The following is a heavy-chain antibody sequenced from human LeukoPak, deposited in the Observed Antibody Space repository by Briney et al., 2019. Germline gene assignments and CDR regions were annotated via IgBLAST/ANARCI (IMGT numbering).Heavy chain of an antibody. CDR2: IYHSGST. J-gene: IGHJ5*02. V-gene: IGHV4-38-2*02. CDR3: ARGPPEYCSGGSCYSGRNWIDP. CDR1: GGSISSGYY. D-gene: IGHD2-15*01. Sequence: MSSETLSLTCTVSGGSISSGYYWGWIRQPPGKGLEWIGSIYHSGSTYYNPSLKSRVTISVDTSKNQFSLKLSSVTAADTAVYYCARGPPEYCSGGSCYSGRNWIDPWGQGTLVTVSS.